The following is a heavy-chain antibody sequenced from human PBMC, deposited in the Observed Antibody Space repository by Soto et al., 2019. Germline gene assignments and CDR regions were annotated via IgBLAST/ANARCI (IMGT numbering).Heavy chain of an antibody. CDR3: ARDYSNNWFDP. V-gene: IGHV1-69*02. CDR2: IIPILGIA. Sequence: SVKVSCKASGGTFSSYTISWVRQAPGQGLEWMGRIIPILGIANYAQKFQGRVTITADKSTSTAYMELSSLRSEDTAVYYCARDYSNNWFDPWGQGTLVTVSS. CDR1: GGTFSSYT. J-gene: IGHJ5*02. D-gene: IGHD4-4*01.